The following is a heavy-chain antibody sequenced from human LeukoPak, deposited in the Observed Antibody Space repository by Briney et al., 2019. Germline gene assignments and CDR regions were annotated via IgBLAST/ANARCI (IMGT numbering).Heavy chain of an antibody. D-gene: IGHD3-3*01. J-gene: IGHJ5*02. V-gene: IGHV4-39*07. CDR2: IYYSGST. Sequence: VKPSETLSLTCTVSGGSISSSSYYWGWIRQPPGKGLEWIGSIYYSGSTYYNPSLKSRVTISVDRSKNQFSLKLSSVTAADTAVYYCARQETIFGVVPNWFDPWGQGTLVTVSS. CDR1: GGSISSSSYY. CDR3: ARQETIFGVVPNWFDP.